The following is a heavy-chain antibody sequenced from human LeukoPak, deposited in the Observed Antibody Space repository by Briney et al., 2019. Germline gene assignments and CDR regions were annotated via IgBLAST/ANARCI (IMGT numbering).Heavy chain of an antibody. V-gene: IGHV3-33*08. CDR3: ARGVLEQLWEYYFDY. D-gene: IGHD5-18*01. J-gene: IGHJ4*02. CDR2: IWYDGSNK. CDR1: GFTFSSYW. Sequence: GGSLRLSCAASGFTFSSYWMSWVRQAPGKGLEWVAVIWYDGSNKYYADSVKGRFTISRDNSKNTLYLQMNSLRAEDTAVYYCARGVLEQLWEYYFDYWGQGTLVTVSS.